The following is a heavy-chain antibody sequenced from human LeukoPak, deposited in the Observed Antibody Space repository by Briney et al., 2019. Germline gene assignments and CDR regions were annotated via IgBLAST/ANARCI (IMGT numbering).Heavy chain of an antibody. CDR3: ARRDSSSSGGGWFDP. CDR1: GGSFSGYY. V-gene: IGHV4-34*01. CDR2: INHSGST. D-gene: IGHD6-6*01. J-gene: IGHJ5*02. Sequence: SETLSLTCAVYGGSFSGYYWSWIRQPPGKGLEWIGEINHSGSTNYNPSLKSRVTISVDTSKNQFSLKLSSVTAADTAVYYCARRDSSSSGGGWFDPWGQGTLVTVSS.